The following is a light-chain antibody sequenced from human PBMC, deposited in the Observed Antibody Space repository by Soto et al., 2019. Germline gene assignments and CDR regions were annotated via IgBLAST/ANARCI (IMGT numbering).Light chain of an antibody. J-gene: IGKJ4*01. CDR3: QQASTFLIT. CDR2: KAS. Sequence: DIQMTQSPSSVSASIGDRVTITCRASQDIARWLAWYQQKPGKAPNLLIYKASLLQSGVPSRFSGSGSGTDYPLTISSLQPEDFATYYCQQASTFLITYGGGTKVE. CDR1: QDIARW. V-gene: IGKV1-12*01.